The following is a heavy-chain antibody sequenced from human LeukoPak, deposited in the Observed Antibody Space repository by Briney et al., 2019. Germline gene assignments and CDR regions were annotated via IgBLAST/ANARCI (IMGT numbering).Heavy chain of an antibody. D-gene: IGHD5-12*01. J-gene: IGHJ4*02. CDR2: ISGSGGST. V-gene: IGHV3-23*01. CDR3: AKDRGGSGYNLNYFDY. CDR1: GFTFSSYA. Sequence: PGGSLRLSCAASGFTFSSYAMSWVRQAPGKGLEWVSAISGSGGSTYYADSVKGRFTISRDNSKNTLYLQMNSLRAEDTAVYYCAKDRGGSGYNLNYFDYWGQGTLVTVSS.